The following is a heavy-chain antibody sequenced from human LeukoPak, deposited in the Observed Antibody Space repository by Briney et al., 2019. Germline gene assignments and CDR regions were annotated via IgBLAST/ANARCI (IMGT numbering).Heavy chain of an antibody. J-gene: IGHJ4*02. V-gene: IGHV3-23*01. CDR2: ISGGGSTT. Sequence: GGSLRLSCVVSGFTFSNYAMSWVRQAPGKGLEWVSVISGGGSTTYYADSVKGRFTISRDNSKNTLYLQMNGLRADDTAIYYCAKVSIAAADTLRNYDYWGQGTLVTVSS. CDR3: AKVSIAAADTLRNYDY. CDR1: GFTFSNYA. D-gene: IGHD6-13*01.